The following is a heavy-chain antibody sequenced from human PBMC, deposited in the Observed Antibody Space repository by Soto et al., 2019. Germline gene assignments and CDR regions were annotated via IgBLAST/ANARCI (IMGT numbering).Heavy chain of an antibody. CDR1: CGSIRSGDYY. V-gene: IGHV4-30-4*01. J-gene: IGHJ4*02. Sequence: SETLSLTCTVSCGSIRSGDYYWSWIRQPPGKGLEWMGYIYDSGSAYYNPSLKRRLTISVDRSKNQFSLKLTPVTAADTAVYFCAREYYYGSGSPMAHWGQGTLVTVSS. CDR3: AREYYYGSGSPMAH. D-gene: IGHD3-10*01. CDR2: IYDSGSA.